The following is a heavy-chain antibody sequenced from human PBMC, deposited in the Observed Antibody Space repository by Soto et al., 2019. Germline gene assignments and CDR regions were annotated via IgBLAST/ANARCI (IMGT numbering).Heavy chain of an antibody. J-gene: IGHJ4*02. CDR2: IYHSGST. Sequence: SETLSLTCAVSGGSTSSSNWWSWVRQPPGKGLEWIGEIYHSGSTNYNPSLKSRVTISVDKSKNQFSLKLSSVTAADTAVYYCARGVEISSYYFDYWGRGILVTVSS. V-gene: IGHV4-4*02. CDR3: ARGVEISSYYFDY. CDR1: GGSTSSSNW.